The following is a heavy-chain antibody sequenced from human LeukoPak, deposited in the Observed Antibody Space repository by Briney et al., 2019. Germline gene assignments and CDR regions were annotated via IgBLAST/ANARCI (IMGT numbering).Heavy chain of an antibody. V-gene: IGHV4-31*03. CDR3: ARAPVSNIFSDY. D-gene: IGHD3-3*02. Sequence: SHPLSLICTVSGRFMSSCGYFWTWIPKHPGKVLEWIGYISCGGSTYYNPSLESRLIVSVDTSKNEFFLWLRSVTAADTAVYYCARAPVSNIFSDYWGQGTLVTVSS. J-gene: IGHJ4*02. CDR2: ISCGGST. CDR1: GRFMSSCGYF.